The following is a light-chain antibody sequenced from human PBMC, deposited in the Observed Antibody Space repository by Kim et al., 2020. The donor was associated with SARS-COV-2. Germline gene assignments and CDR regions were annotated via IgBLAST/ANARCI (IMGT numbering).Light chain of an antibody. Sequence: SYELTQPLSVSVALGQTARITCGGNNIGSKNVHWYQQKPGQAPVLVIYRDSNRPSGIPERFSGSNSGNTATLTISRAQAGDEADYYCQVWDSRTEVFGGGTQLTVL. J-gene: IGLJ2*01. V-gene: IGLV3-9*01. CDR1: NIGSKN. CDR3: QVWDSRTEV. CDR2: RDS.